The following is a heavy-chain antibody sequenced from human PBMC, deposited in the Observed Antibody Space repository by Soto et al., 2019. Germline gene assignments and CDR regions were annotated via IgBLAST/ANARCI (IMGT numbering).Heavy chain of an antibody. D-gene: IGHD3-10*01. Sequence: SVKVSCKASGGTFSSYAISWVRQAPGQGLEWMGGIIPIFGTANYAQKFQGRVTITADESTSTAYMELSSLRSEDTAVYYCARVRYYYGSGISPSPYYYYGMDVWGQGTTVTVSS. CDR3: ARVRYYYGSGISPSPYYYYGMDV. J-gene: IGHJ6*02. CDR1: GGTFSSYA. CDR2: IIPIFGTA. V-gene: IGHV1-69*13.